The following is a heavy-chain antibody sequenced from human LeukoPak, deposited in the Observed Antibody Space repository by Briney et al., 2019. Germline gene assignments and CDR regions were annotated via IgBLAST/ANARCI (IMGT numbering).Heavy chain of an antibody. CDR2: IYPCDSDT. Sequence: GESLEISCKGSGYNFTSYWIGWVRPVPGKGLEWMGIIYPCDSDTRYSPSFQGQVTISADKSISTAYLQWSSLKASDTAMYYCARLTRIAVAGPDYWGQGTLVTVSS. J-gene: IGHJ4*02. CDR3: ARLTRIAVAGPDY. D-gene: IGHD6-19*01. CDR1: GYNFTSYW. V-gene: IGHV5-51*01.